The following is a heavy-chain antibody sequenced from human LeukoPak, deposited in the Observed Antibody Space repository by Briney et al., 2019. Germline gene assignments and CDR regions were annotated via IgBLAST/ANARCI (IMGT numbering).Heavy chain of an antibody. CDR2: ISSSGSNI. D-gene: IGHD6-19*01. V-gene: IGHV3-48*03. CDR3: ARGDSSGWSYFDY. CDR1: GFTFSSYD. J-gene: IGHJ4*02. Sequence: PGGSLRLSCAASGFTFSSYDMNWVRQAPGKGLELISHISSSGSNIYYADSVKGRFTISRDNAKNSLYLQLNSLRAEDTAVYYCARGDSSGWSYFDYWGQGTLATVSS.